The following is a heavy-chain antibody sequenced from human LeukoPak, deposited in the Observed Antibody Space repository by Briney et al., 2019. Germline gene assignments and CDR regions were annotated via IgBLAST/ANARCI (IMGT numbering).Heavy chain of an antibody. CDR2: INPSGGST. D-gene: IGHD1-26*01. CDR3: ARALLGTQGAFDI. V-gene: IGHV1-46*01. Sequence: ASVKVSCKASGYTFTSYYMHWVRQAPGQGLEWMGIINPSGGSTSYAQKFQGRVTMTRDMSTSTVYMELSRLRSDDTAVYYYARALLGTQGAFDIWGQGTMVTVSS. J-gene: IGHJ3*02. CDR1: GYTFTSYY.